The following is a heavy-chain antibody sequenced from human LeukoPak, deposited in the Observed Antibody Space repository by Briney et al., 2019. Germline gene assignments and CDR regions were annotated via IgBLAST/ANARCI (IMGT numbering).Heavy chain of an antibody. Sequence: PGGSLRLSCAASGFTFSSYSMNWVRQAPGKGLEWVSAISGSGGSTYYADSVKGRFTISRDNSKNTLYLQMNSLRAEDTAVYYCAKDRDYYDSSGYYRYYYYYYGMDVWGQGTTVTVSS. J-gene: IGHJ6*02. CDR2: ISGSGGST. CDR1: GFTFSSYS. CDR3: AKDRDYYDSSGYYRYYYYYYGMDV. V-gene: IGHV3-23*01. D-gene: IGHD3-22*01.